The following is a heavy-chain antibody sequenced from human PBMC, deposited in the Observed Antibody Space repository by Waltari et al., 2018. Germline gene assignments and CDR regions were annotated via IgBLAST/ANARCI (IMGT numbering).Heavy chain of an antibody. J-gene: IGHJ3*02. V-gene: IGHV1-69*04. Sequence: VQLVQSGAEVKKPGSSVKVSCKASGGTFSSYAISWVRQAPGQGLEWMGRIIPILGIANYGKKFQGRVTITADESTSTAYMELSSLRSEDTAVYYCARRGQSGSSWDAFDIWGQGTMVTVSS. CDR3: ARRGQSGSSWDAFDI. D-gene: IGHD1-26*01. CDR2: IIPILGIA. CDR1: GGTFSSYA.